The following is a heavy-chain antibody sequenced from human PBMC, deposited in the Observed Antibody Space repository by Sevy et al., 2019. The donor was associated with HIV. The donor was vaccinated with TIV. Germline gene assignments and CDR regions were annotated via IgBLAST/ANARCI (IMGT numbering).Heavy chain of an antibody. D-gene: IGHD3-3*01. CDR2: INTNTGNP. CDR1: GYTFTSYA. V-gene: IGHV7-4-1*02. CDR3: ARGPPIITIFGVVIIRGEFDP. J-gene: IGHJ5*02. Sequence: ASVKVSCKASGYTFTSYAMNWVRQAPGQGPEWMGWINTNTGNPTYAQGFTGRFVFSLDTSVSTAYLQISSLKAEDTAVYYCARGPPIITIFGVVIIRGEFDPWGQGTLVTVSS.